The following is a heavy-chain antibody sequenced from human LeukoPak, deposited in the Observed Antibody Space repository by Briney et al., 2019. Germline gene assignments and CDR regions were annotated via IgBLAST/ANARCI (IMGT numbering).Heavy chain of an antibody. CDR2: IWYDGSNK. CDR3: AKDFTRYDFWSGEFASY. D-gene: IGHD3-3*01. J-gene: IGHJ4*02. Sequence: GGSLRLSCAASGFTFSSYGMHWVRQAPGKGLEWVAVIWYDGSNKYYADSVKGRFTISRDNSKNTLYLQMNSLRAEDTAVYYCAKDFTRYDFWSGEFASYWGQGTLVTVSS. CDR1: GFTFSSYG. V-gene: IGHV3-33*06.